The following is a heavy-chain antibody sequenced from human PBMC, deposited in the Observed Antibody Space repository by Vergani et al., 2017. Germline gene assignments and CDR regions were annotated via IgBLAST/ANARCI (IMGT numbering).Heavy chain of an antibody. CDR2: IEDDGDDK. CDR3: ARDFPRGASYFDY. J-gene: IGHJ4*02. D-gene: IGHD2/OR15-2a*01. Sequence: VQLVESGGGLVQPGGSLRLSCAASGFTFSNAWMSWVRQAPGKGLEWVANIEDDGDDKNYADSVKGRFTISRDNADNSVYLQMNSLRPVDTAVYYCARDFPRGASYFDYWGRGALVIVSS. CDR1: GFTFSNAW. V-gene: IGHV3-7*01.